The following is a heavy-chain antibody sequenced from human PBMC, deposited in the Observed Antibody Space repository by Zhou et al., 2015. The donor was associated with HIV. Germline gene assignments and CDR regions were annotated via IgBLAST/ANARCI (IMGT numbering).Heavy chain of an antibody. CDR1: GYTFSDHY. CDR3: ARPSYCTSNICSMKGLDP. D-gene: IGHD2-2*01. CDR2: INFKSGGA. J-gene: IGHJ5*02. Sequence: QVQLVQSGAEVKKPGASVKVSCKASGYTFSDHYMHWVRQAPGQGLEWMGRINFKSGGAIYAQKFQGRVTMTTDTSTNTAYMELRSLKSDDTAFYYCARPSYCTSNICSMKGLDPWGQGTLVTVSS. V-gene: IGHV1-2*06.